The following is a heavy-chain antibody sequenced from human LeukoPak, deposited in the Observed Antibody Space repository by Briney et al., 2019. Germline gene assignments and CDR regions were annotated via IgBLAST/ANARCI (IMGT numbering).Heavy chain of an antibody. D-gene: IGHD1/OR15-1a*01. CDR2: VSYDGNNE. J-gene: IGHJ3*02. CDR1: GFSFSSHG. Sequence: PGRSLRLSCEASGFSFSSHGMHWVRQAPGKGLEWVAVVSYDGNNEDYAESVKGRFTISRDNSKNTLYLQRNSLRAEDTAVYYCARPSRGTNAFDIWGQGAMVTVSS. CDR3: ARPSRGTNAFDI. V-gene: IGHV3-30*03.